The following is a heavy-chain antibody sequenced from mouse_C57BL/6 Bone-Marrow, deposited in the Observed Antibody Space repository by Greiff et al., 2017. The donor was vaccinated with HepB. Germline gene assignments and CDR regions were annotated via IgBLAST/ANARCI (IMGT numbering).Heavy chain of an antibody. CDR2: INPDSSTI. Sequence: AAEGVDFSRYWMSWVRRAPGKGLEWIGEINPDSSTINYAPSLKDKFIISRDNAKNTLYLQMSKVRSEDTALYYCAREGNYYGTYYFDYWGQGTTLTVSS. CDR1: GVDFSRYW. CDR3: AREGNYYGTYYFDY. V-gene: IGHV4-1*01. J-gene: IGHJ2*01. D-gene: IGHD1-1*01.